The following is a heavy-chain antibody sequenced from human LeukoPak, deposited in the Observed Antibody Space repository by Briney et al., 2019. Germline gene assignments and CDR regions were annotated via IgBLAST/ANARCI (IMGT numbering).Heavy chain of an antibody. CDR1: GFTFSSYA. J-gene: IGHJ6*04. D-gene: IGHD2-2*01. V-gene: IGHV3-23*01. CDR3: AKILGYCSSTSCYVAGYYGMDV. CDR2: ISGSGGST. Sequence: GGSLRLPCAASGFTFSSYAMSWVRQAPGKGLEWVSAISGSGGSTYYADSVKGRFTISRDNSKNTLYLQMNSLRAEDTAVYYCAKILGYCSSTSCYVAGYYGMDVWGKGTTVTVSS.